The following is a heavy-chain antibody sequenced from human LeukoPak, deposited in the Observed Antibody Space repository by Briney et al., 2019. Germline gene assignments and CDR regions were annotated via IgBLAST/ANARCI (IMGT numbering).Heavy chain of an antibody. Sequence: SETLSLTCTVSGGSISSYYWSWIRQPPGKGLEWIGYIYYSGSTNYNPSLKSRVTISVDTSKNQFSLKLSSMTAADTAVYYCAREVVYGDYYYGMDVWGQGTTVTVSS. CDR1: GGSISSYY. CDR2: IYYSGST. CDR3: AREVVYGDYYYGMDV. J-gene: IGHJ6*02. D-gene: IGHD4-17*01. V-gene: IGHV4-59*01.